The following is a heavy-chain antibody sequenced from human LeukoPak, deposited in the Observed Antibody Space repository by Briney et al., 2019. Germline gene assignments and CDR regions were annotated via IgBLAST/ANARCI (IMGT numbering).Heavy chain of an antibody. CDR3: ARASKPHAGAFDI. CDR2: IYYSGST. Sequence: SETLSLTCTVSGGTISSYYWSWIRQPPGKGLEWIGYIYYSGSTNYNPSLKSRVTISVDTSKNQFSLKLSSVTAADTAVYYCARASKPHAGAFDIWGQGTMVTVSS. V-gene: IGHV4-59*01. J-gene: IGHJ3*02. D-gene: IGHD2-8*01. CDR1: GGTISSYY.